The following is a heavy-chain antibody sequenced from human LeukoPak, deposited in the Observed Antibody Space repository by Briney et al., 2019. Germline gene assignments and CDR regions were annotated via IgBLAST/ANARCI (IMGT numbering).Heavy chain of an antibody. D-gene: IGHD2-2*03. CDR2: IYYSGST. CDR1: GGSISSSSYY. V-gene: IGHV4-39*07. CDR3: ARVDRLVWSWFDP. Sequence: SETLSLTCTVSGGSISSSSYYWGWIRQPPGKGLEWIGSIYYSGSTYYNPSLKSRVTISVDTSKNQFSLKLRSVTAADTAMYACARVDRLVWSWFDPWGQGTLVTVSS. J-gene: IGHJ5*02.